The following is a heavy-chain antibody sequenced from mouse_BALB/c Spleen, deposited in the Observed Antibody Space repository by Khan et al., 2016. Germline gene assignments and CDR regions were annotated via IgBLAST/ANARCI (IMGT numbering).Heavy chain of an antibody. Sequence: EVQLQESGPGLVKPSQSLSLTCTVTGYSITSDYAWNWIRQFPGNKLEWMGYIRYSGSKTYNPSLKSRISITRDTSKNQFFLQLYSVTAEDTSTYYCTRSPNANGYFDVWGAGTTVTVSS. J-gene: IGHJ1*01. V-gene: IGHV3-2*02. CDR3: TRSPNANGYFDV. CDR1: GYSITSDYA. CDR2: IRYSGSK.